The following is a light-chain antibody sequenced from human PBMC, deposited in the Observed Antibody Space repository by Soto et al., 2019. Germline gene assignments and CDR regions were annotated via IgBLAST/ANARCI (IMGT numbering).Light chain of an antibody. CDR1: SGAVTADHK. V-gene: IGLV7-43*01. Sequence: QTVVTQEPSVTVTPGGTVTLTCGFNSGAVTADHKPAWLRQKPGQPPRSLIYSISKQHSWTPVRFSGSLLGGKAALTLSGVQPEDEADYYCLLYYGGAVVFGGGTKLTVL. CDR2: SIS. CDR3: LLYYGGAVV. J-gene: IGLJ2*01.